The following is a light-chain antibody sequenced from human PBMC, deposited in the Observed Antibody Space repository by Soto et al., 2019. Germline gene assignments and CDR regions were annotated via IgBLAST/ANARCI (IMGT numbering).Light chain of an antibody. CDR1: QSVSSN. CDR2: GAS. J-gene: IGKJ1*01. CDR3: QQYNNWPRWT. Sequence: EIVITQSPATLSFAPWEIATLSCRASQSVSSNLAWYQQKPGQAPRLLIYGASTRATGIPARFSGSGSGTEFTLTISSLQSEDFAVYYCQQYNNWPRWTFGQGTKVDIK. V-gene: IGKV3-15*01.